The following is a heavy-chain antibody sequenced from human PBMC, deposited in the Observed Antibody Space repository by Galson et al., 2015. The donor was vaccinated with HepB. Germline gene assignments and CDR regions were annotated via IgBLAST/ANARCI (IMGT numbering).Heavy chain of an antibody. CDR2: IRSKANSYET. V-gene: IGHV3-73*01. CDR1: GFTFSGSA. J-gene: IGHJ4*02. D-gene: IGHD3-3*01. Sequence: LRLSCAASGFTFSGSAMHWVRQASGKGLEWVGRIRSKANSYETTYAASVKGRFTISRDDSKNTAYLQMNSLKTEDTAVYYCTRHLNDFWSGDFDYWGQGTLVTVSS. CDR3: TRHLNDFWSGDFDY.